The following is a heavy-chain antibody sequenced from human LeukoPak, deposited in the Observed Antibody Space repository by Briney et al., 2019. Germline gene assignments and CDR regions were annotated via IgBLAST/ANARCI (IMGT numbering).Heavy chain of an antibody. CDR1: GYSISSGYQ. V-gene: IGHV4-38-2*01. Sequence: PSETLSLTCAVSGYSISSGYQWAWIRQPPGKTPEWIDSIYHSGSAHYNPSLKSRVTISVDRSNNQFSLRLSSVTAADTAVYYCARDPRWLTPDCTSTSCYENYFDSWGQGTLVTVSS. D-gene: IGHD2-2*01. CDR3: ARDPRWLTPDCTSTSCYENYFDS. CDR2: IYHSGSA. J-gene: IGHJ5*01.